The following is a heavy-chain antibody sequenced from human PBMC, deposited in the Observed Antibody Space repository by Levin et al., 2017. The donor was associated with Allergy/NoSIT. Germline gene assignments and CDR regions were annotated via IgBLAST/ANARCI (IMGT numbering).Heavy chain of an antibody. CDR3: ARVDRTPRRYCSGGSCYSGYDYGMDV. CDR1: GGSFSGYY. Sequence: SQTLSLTCAVYGGSFSGYYWSWIRQPPGKGLEWIGEINHSGSTNYNPSLKSRVTISVDTSKNQFSLKLSSVTAADTAVYYCARVDRTPRRYCSGGSCYSGYDYGMDVWGQGTTVTVSS. V-gene: IGHV4-34*01. D-gene: IGHD2-15*01. J-gene: IGHJ6*02. CDR2: INHSGST.